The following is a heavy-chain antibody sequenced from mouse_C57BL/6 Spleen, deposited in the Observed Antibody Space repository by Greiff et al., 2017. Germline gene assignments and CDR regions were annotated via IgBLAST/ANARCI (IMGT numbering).Heavy chain of an antibody. V-gene: IGHV1-50*01. CDR3: ASKGHEGYFGV. J-gene: IGHJ1*03. Sequence: VQLQQPGAELVKPGASVKLSCKASGYTFTSYWMPWVKQRPGQGLEWIGEIDPSDSYTNYNQKFKGKATLTVDTSSSTAYMQLSSLTSEDSAVYYCASKGHEGYFGVWGTGTTVTVSS. CDR2: IDPSDSYT. CDR1: GYTFTSYW.